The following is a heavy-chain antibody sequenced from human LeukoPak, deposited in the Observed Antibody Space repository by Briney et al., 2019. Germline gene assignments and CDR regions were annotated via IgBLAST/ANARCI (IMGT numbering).Heavy chain of an antibody. V-gene: IGHV4-59*08. CDR2: IYYSGST. CDR3: ARLLEPTVAFDY. CDR1: GGSISSYY. Sequence: SETLSLTCTVSGGSISSYYWSWIRQPPGKGLEWIGYIYYSGSTNYNPSLKSRVTISVDTSKNHFSLKLRSVTAADTAVYYCARLLEPTVAFDYWGRGTLVTVPS. D-gene: IGHD4-23*01. J-gene: IGHJ4*02.